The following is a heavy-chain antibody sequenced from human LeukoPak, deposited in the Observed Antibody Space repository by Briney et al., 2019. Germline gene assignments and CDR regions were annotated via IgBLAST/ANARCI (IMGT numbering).Heavy chain of an antibody. J-gene: IGHJ4*02. V-gene: IGHV1-46*01. CDR3: ARDQFYDSSGYFEYYFDY. CDR2: INPSGGST. CDR1: GYTFTSYY. D-gene: IGHD3-22*01. Sequence: ASVKVSCKASGYTFTSYYMHWVRQAPGQGLEWMGRINPSGGSTSYAQKFQGRVTMTRDTSTSTVYMELSSLRSEDTAVYYCARDQFYDSSGYFEYYFDYWGQGTLVTVSS.